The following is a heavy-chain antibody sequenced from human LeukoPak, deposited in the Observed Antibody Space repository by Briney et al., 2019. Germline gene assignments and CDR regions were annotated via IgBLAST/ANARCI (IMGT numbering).Heavy chain of an antibody. D-gene: IGHD6-19*01. J-gene: IGHJ4*02. Sequence: GGSLRLSCTASGFTFADYPMSWFRQAPGKGLEWVGFIRTTAYGGTTEYAASVKGRFTISRDDSKSTAYLQMNSLKTEDTAVYYCTRGPVAGFDYWGQGTLVTVSS. V-gene: IGHV3-49*03. CDR2: IRTTAYGGTT. CDR3: TRGPVAGFDY. CDR1: GFTFADYP.